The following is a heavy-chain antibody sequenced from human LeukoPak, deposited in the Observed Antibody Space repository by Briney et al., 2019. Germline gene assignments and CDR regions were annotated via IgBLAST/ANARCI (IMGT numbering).Heavy chain of an antibody. CDR3: AKWELYSGFYYIDY. V-gene: IGHV3-7*01. D-gene: IGHD1-26*01. Sequence: GGSLRLSCAASGFTFSSYWMTWVRQGPGKGLEWVANIKPDGSLIYYVDSVKGRFTISRDNAKNSLYLQMNSLRAEDAAVSYCAKWELYSGFYYIDYWGQGTLATVSS. J-gene: IGHJ4*02. CDR1: GFTFSSYW. CDR2: IKPDGSLI.